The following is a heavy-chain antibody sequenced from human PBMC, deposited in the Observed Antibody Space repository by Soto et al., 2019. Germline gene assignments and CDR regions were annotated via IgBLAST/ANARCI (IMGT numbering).Heavy chain of an antibody. Sequence: GASVKVSCKASGYTFTSYGISWVRQAPGQGLEWMGWISAYNGNTNYAQKLQGRVTMTTDTSTSTAYMELRSLRSDDTAVYYCARQGRYSYGSSSYYYYYGMDVWGQGTTVTVYS. J-gene: IGHJ6*02. CDR3: ARQGRYSYGSSSYYYYYGMDV. D-gene: IGHD5-18*01. CDR2: ISAYNGNT. V-gene: IGHV1-18*04. CDR1: GYTFTSYG.